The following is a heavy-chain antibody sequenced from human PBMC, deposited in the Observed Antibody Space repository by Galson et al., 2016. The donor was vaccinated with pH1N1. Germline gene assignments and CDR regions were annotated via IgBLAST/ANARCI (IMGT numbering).Heavy chain of an antibody. Sequence: SLRLSCAASGFIFSSHWIHWVRQAPGKGLVWISRIYDDGSRPNYADSVADRFIISRDNAKDTVYPQMTRLTADDTAVYYCARGDRIGYFVDLWGQGTQVTVSS. D-gene: IGHD2-15*01. J-gene: IGHJ5*02. CDR3: ARGDRIGYFVDL. V-gene: IGHV3-74*01. CDR2: IYDDGSRP. CDR1: GFIFSSHW.